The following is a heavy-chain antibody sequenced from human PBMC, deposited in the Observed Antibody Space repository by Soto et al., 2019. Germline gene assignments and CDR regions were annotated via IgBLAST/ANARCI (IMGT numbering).Heavy chain of an antibody. CDR1: GFTFSSYG. D-gene: IGHD2-8*02. CDR2: ILVDGRT. J-gene: IGHJ3*02. CDR3: AKATATGGGAFDI. V-gene: IGHV3-23*01. Sequence: GGSLRLSCAASGFTFSSYGMHWVRQAPGKGLEWVSTILVDGRTFYVDSVKGRFTISRDSSQNTVYLQMNSLTVGDTALYYCAKATATGGGAFDICGQGTMVTVSS.